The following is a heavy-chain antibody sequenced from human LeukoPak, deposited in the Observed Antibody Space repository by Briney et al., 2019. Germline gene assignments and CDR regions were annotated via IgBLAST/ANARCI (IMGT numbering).Heavy chain of an antibody. CDR2: ISSSSSYI. D-gene: IGHD6-6*01. V-gene: IGHV3-21*01. CDR1: GFTFSSYS. CDR3: ARVRARPSERGSTRFDP. Sequence: GGSLRLSCAASGFTFSSYSMNWVRQVPGRGLEWVSSISSSSSYIYYADSVKGRFTISRDNAKNSLYLQMNSLRAEDTAVYYCARVRARPSERGSTRFDPWGQGTLVTISS. J-gene: IGHJ5*02.